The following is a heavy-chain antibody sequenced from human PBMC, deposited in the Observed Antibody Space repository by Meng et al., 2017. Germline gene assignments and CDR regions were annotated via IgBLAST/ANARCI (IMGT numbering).Heavy chain of an antibody. J-gene: IGHJ4*02. CDR1: GYTFTSYA. CDR2: INTNTGNP. V-gene: IGHV7-4-1*02. Sequence: QGQPVQAGSELKKPGASVKVSCKASGYTFTSYAMNWVRQAPGQGLEWMGWINTNTGNPTYAQGFTGRFVFSLDTSVSTAYLQISSLKAEDTAVYYCARGRGDYYDSSGYYYGRDLNYWGQGTLVTVSS. CDR3: ARGRGDYYDSSGYYYGRDLNY. D-gene: IGHD3-22*01.